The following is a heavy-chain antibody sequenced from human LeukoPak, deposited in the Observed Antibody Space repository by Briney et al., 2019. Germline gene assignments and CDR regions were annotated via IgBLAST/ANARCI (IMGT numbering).Heavy chain of an antibody. CDR3: ARLRYSSGWYFDF. CDR1: GYIFTSYW. D-gene: IGHD6-19*01. V-gene: IGHV5-10-1*01. J-gene: IGHJ4*02. CDR2: IDPSDSYT. Sequence: GESLQLSCKGSGYIFTSYWISWVRQLPGKGLEWMGRIDPSDSYTNYSPSFQGHVTISTDKSINTAYLQWSSLKASDTAMYYCARLRYSSGWYFDFWGQGTLVTVSS.